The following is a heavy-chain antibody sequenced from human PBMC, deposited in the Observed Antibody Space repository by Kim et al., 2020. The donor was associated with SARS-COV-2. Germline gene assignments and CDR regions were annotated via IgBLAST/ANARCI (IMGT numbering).Heavy chain of an antibody. J-gene: IGHJ3*02. V-gene: IGHV3-20*04. CDR2: VNWKGGST. Sequence: GGSLRLSCAASGFTFDDYGMSWDRQALGKGVEWVSGVNWKGGSTGYADSVKGRVTISRDNAKNSLYLQMNSLRAEDTALNYCARGITQLVRDDAFDIWGQGTMVTVSS. CDR1: GFTFDDYG. CDR3: ARGITQLVRDDAFDI. D-gene: IGHD6-13*01.